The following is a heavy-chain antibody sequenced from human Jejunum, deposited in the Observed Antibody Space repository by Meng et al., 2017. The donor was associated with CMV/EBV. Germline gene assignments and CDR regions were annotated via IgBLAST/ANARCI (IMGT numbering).Heavy chain of an antibody. J-gene: IGHJ6*02. Sequence: SCKASGYSFTTHAVEWVRQAPGQGLEWMGWINTDTGNPTYAQDFTGHFVFSLDTSVNTAYLQINDLKPEDTAVYYCARGGAAGMDVWGQGTTVTVSS. CDR1: GYSFTTHA. CDR2: INTDTGNP. CDR3: ARGGAAGMDV. V-gene: IGHV7-4-1*02. D-gene: IGHD2-15*01.